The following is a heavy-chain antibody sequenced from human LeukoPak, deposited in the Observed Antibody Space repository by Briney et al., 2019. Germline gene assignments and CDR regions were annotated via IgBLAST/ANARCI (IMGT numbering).Heavy chain of an antibody. J-gene: IGHJ6*02. CDR3: AXXXXXXXXXLLRPPNYYYYGMDV. CDR1: GGSFSGYY. D-gene: IGHD2-15*01. V-gene: IGHV4-34*01. CDR2: INHSGSA. Sequence: PSETLSLTCAVYGGSFSGYYWSWIRQPPGMGLEWIGEINHSGSANYNPSLKSRVTISVDTSKNQFSLKLSSVTAADTAVYYCAXXXXXXXXXLLRPPNYYYYGMDVWGQGTTVTVSS.